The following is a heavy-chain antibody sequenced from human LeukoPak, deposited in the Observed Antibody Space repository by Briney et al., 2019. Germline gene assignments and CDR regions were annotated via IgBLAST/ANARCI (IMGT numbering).Heavy chain of an antibody. V-gene: IGHV3-11*01. CDR2: ISSSGSTI. CDR1: GFTFSNYY. J-gene: IGHJ6*03. Sequence: GGSLRLSCAASGFTFSNYYMSWIRQAPGKGLEWVSYISSSGSTIYYADSVKGRFTISRDNAKNSLYLQMNSLRAEDTAVYYCARMHYYYYYMDVWGKGTTVTISS. CDR3: ARMHYYYYYMDV.